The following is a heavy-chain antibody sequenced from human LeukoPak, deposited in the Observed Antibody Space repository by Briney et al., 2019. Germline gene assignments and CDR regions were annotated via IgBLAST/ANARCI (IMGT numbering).Heavy chain of an antibody. V-gene: IGHV3-7*01. CDR3: ARVGYRYYYYGMDV. CDR1: GFTFSSYW. D-gene: IGHD5-12*01. CDR2: IKQDGSEK. J-gene: IGHJ6*02. Sequence: SGGSLRLSCVASGFTFSSYWMSWVRQAPGKGLEWVANIKQDGSEKYYVDSVKGRFTISRDNARDSLYLQMNSLRAEDTAVYYCARVGYRYYYYGMDVWGQGTTVTVSS.